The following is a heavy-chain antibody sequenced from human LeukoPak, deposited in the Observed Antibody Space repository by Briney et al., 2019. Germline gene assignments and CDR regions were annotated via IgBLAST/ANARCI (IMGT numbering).Heavy chain of an antibody. Sequence: GGSLRLSCAASGFTFSSYSMNWVRQAPGEGLEWVSSISSSSSYIYYADSVKGRFTISRDNAKNSLYLQMNSLRAEDTAVYYCARDLGYCSGGSCYFGWFDPWGQGTLVTVSS. D-gene: IGHD2-15*01. J-gene: IGHJ5*02. V-gene: IGHV3-21*01. CDR1: GFTFSSYS. CDR3: ARDLGYCSGGSCYFGWFDP. CDR2: ISSSSSYI.